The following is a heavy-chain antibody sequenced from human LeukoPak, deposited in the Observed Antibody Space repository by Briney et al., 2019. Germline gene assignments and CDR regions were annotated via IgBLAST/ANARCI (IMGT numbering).Heavy chain of an antibody. CDR3: VRVGSGAVSDYLDY. D-gene: IGHD6-19*01. Sequence: PGGSLSLSCAVSGFTFSDHFLDRVRQAPGKGLGWVGRSRNKAKSYTTEYAACVKGRFTISRDDSKNSLYLEMNSLETEDTAVYYCVRVGSGAVSDYLDYWGQETLVTVSS. CDR2: SRNKAKSYTT. J-gene: IGHJ4*02. V-gene: IGHV3-72*01. CDR1: GFTFSDHF.